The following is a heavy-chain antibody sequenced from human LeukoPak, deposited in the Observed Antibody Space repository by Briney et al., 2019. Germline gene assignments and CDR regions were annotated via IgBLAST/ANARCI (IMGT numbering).Heavy chain of an antibody. CDR1: GGSISSHY. V-gene: IGHV4-59*11. CDR2: IYFSRYT. Sequence: SETLSLTCVVSGGSISSHYWSWIRQPPGKGLEWIGYIYFSRYTNYNPSLKSRVTISVDTSNNHFSLRLTSVTAADTAVYYCARSVRRAQKDTYYNHYYYMDVWGKGTTVTVSS. D-gene: IGHD5/OR15-5a*01. CDR3: ARSVRRAQKDTYYNHYYYMDV. J-gene: IGHJ6*03.